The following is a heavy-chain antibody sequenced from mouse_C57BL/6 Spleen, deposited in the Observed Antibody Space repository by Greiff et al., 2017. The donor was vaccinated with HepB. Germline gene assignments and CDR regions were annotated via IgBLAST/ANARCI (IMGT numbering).Heavy chain of an antibody. Sequence: EVQLQQSGPELVKPGASVKIPCKASGYTFTDYNMDWVKQSHGKSLEWIGDINPNNGGTIYNQKFKGKATLTVDKSSSTSHMERRSLTSEYTAVYYCASNYGHYPAWLAYWGQGTLVTVSA. D-gene: IGHD2-1*01. CDR2: INPNNGGT. CDR1: GYTFTDYN. CDR3: ASNYGHYPAWLAY. V-gene: IGHV1-18*01. J-gene: IGHJ3*01.